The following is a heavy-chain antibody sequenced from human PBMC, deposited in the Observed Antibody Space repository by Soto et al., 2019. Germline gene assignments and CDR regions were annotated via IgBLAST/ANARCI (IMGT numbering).Heavy chain of an antibody. Sequence: ASVKVSCKASGYSFTTYGISWVRQAPGQGLEWMGWISGYNGNTHYTQKVQGRVTMTTDTSTSTAYMELRSLRSDDTAVYYCARDPSETTSWVHYFDYWGRGTLVTVSS. CDR2: ISGYNGNT. CDR3: ARDPSETTSWVHYFDY. V-gene: IGHV1-18*04. J-gene: IGHJ4*02. CDR1: GYSFTTYG.